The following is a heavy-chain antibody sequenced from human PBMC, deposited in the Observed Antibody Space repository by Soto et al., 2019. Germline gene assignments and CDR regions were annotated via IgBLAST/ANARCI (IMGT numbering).Heavy chain of an antibody. CDR1: GYTFSGYD. CDR2: VSPDSGST. Sequence: QVQLVQSGAEVKKPGASVRVSCKASGYTFSGYDINWVRQATGQGLEWMGWVSPDSGSTGYAGIFQGRVTITWDRSTTTAYMDLSSLTSEDSAVYYCARATELRYVEWSVYRGGNYAMDVWGQGTTVTVSS. CDR3: ARATELRYVEWSVYRGGNYAMDV. V-gene: IGHV1-8*01. D-gene: IGHD3-3*01. J-gene: IGHJ6*02.